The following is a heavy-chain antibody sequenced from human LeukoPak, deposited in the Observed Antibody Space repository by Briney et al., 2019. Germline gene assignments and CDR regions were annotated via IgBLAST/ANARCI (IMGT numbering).Heavy chain of an antibody. J-gene: IGHJ4*02. CDR2: IYNSGTT. V-gene: IGHV3-53*01. CDR1: GFSVSSNY. Sequence: GGSLRLSCAASGFSVSSNYMSWVRQAPGKGLEWVSVIYNSGTTKYADSVKGRFTIARDNAKNTLYLQMNSLRAEDTAIYYCVGYSGLYKRVFDYWGQGTLATVSS. D-gene: IGHD1-26*01. CDR3: VGYSGLYKRVFDY.